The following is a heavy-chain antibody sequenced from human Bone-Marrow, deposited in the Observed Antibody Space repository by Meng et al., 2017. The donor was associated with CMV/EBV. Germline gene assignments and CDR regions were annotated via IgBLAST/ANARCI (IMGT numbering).Heavy chain of an antibody. CDR2: ITAGGESA. V-gene: IGHV3-23*01. CDR1: SFTFTSYV. Sequence: GGSLRLSCAASSFTFTSYVMAWVRQAPGKGLEWVSSITAGGESAGYADSVKGRFTISTDNSKNTLYLQMNGLRAEDTAFYYCAKLADKSSNLDYWGQGTLVTVSS. CDR3: AKLADKSSNLDY. J-gene: IGHJ4*02. D-gene: IGHD4-11*01.